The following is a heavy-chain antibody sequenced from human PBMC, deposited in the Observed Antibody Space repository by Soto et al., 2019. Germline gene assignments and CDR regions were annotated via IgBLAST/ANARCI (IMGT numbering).Heavy chain of an antibody. Sequence: QVQLVESGGGVVQPGGSLRLSCAASGFTFSSYAMHWVRQAPGKGLEWVAVISYDGSNKYYADSVKGRFTISRDNSKNTLYMQMNSLRAEDTAVYYCSRDRAMVRGVIEYWGQGTLVTVSS. CDR3: SRDRAMVRGVIEY. CDR1: GFTFSSYA. CDR2: ISYDGSNK. J-gene: IGHJ4*02. V-gene: IGHV3-30-3*01. D-gene: IGHD3-10*01.